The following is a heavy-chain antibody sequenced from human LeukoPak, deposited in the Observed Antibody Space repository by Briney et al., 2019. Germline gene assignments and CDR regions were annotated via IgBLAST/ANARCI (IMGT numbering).Heavy chain of an antibody. V-gene: IGHV4-38-2*02. CDR2: IYYSGST. CDR3: ASVGIAVAGSENWFDP. Sequence: SETLSLTCTVSGYSISSGYYWGWIRQPPGKGLEWIGSIYYSGSTYYNPSLKSRVTISVDTSKNQFSLKLSSVTAADTAVYYCASVGIAVAGSENWFDPWGQGTLVTVSS. D-gene: IGHD6-19*01. J-gene: IGHJ5*02. CDR1: GYSISSGYY.